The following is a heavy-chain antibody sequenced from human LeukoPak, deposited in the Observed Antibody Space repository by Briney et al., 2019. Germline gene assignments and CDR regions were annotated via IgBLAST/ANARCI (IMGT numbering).Heavy chain of an antibody. Sequence: GGSLRLSCAVSGFAVTSSYMTWVRQTPGKGLEWVSGISGSGDNTYYADSVKGRFTISRDNSKNTLYVQVNSLGTEDTAAYYCAKGSYYDSSGSFYFDYWGQGTLVTVSS. V-gene: IGHV3-23*01. CDR2: ISGSGDNT. CDR1: GFAVTSSY. J-gene: IGHJ4*02. CDR3: AKGSYYDSSGSFYFDY. D-gene: IGHD3-22*01.